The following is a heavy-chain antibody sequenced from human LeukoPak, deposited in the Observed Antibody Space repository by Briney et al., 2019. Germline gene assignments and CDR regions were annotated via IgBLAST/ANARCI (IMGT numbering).Heavy chain of an antibody. CDR1: GLTFSSYS. CDR2: ISSSSSYI. Sequence: GGSLRLSCAASGLTFSSYSMNWVRQAPGKGLEWVSSISSSSSYIYYADSVKGRFTISRDNAKNSLYLQMNSLRAEDTAVYYCASGIWSGYPYFDYWGQGTLVTVSS. CDR3: ASGIWSGYPYFDY. V-gene: IGHV3-21*01. J-gene: IGHJ4*02. D-gene: IGHD3-3*01.